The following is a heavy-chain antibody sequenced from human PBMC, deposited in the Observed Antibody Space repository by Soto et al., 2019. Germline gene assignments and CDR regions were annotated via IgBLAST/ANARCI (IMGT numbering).Heavy chain of an antibody. Sequence: GGSLRLSCAASGFTFSSYAMHWVRQAPGKGLERVAVISYDGSNKYYADSVKGRFTISRDNSKNTLYLQMNSLGAEDTAVYYCARPPLTVTHAGWFDPWGQGTLVTVSS. D-gene: IGHD4-4*01. V-gene: IGHV3-30-3*01. CDR3: ARPPLTVTHAGWFDP. CDR1: GFTFSSYA. CDR2: ISYDGSNK. J-gene: IGHJ5*02.